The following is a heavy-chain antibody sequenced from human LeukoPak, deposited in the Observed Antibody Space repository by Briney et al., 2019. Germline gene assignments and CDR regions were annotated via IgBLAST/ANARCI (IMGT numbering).Heavy chain of an antibody. CDR2: INPSGGST. Sequence: GASVKVSCKASGYTFTSYGISWVRQAPGQGLEWMGWINPSGGSTSYAQKFQGRVTMTRDTSTSTVYMELSSLRSEDTAVYYCARAPQGGSSWFDYWGQGTLVTVSS. CDR3: ARAPQGGSSWFDY. J-gene: IGHJ4*02. V-gene: IGHV1-46*01. CDR1: GYTFTSYG. D-gene: IGHD6-13*01.